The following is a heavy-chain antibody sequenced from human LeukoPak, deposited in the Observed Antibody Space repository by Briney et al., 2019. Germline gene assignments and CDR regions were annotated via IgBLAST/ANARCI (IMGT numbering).Heavy chain of an antibody. J-gene: IGHJ4*02. CDR1: GFIFTNYW. CDR3: ARGGYSGSYYRFD. Sequence: GGSLRLSCVSSGFIFTNYWMHWVRQVPGKGPVWVGRIDKEGSAAFYAESVKGRFTISRDNVKSTVYLQMNSLTADDTAVYHCARGGYSGSYYRFDWGQGTLVTVSS. V-gene: IGHV3-74*01. CDR2: IDKEGSAA. D-gene: IGHD1-26*01.